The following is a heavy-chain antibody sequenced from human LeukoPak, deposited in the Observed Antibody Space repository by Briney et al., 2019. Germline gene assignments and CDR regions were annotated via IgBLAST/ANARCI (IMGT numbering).Heavy chain of an antibody. V-gene: IGHV3-11*01. Sequence: PGGSLRLSCAASGFTFSDYYMSWIRQGPGKGLEWVSYISSSGSTIYYAESVKGRFTISTDNAKNSLYLQMNSLRAEDTAVYYCARDLYNWNDGPPYWGQGTLVTVSS. CDR3: ARDLYNWNDGPPY. CDR2: ISSSGSTI. CDR1: GFTFSDYY. D-gene: IGHD1-20*01. J-gene: IGHJ4*02.